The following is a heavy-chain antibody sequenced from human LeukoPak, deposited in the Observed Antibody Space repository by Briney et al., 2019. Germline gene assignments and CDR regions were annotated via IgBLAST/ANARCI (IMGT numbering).Heavy chain of an antibody. V-gene: IGHV3-11*01. Sequence: GGSLRLSCAASGFTFSDYYMSWIRQAPGKGLEWVSYISSSGSTIYYADPVKGRFTISRDNAKNSLYLQMNSMSAEDTAVYYCARDHYYGSGSYDYWGQGTLVPVSS. CDR1: GFTFSDYY. CDR3: ARDHYYGSGSYDY. D-gene: IGHD3-10*01. J-gene: IGHJ4*02. CDR2: ISSSGSTI.